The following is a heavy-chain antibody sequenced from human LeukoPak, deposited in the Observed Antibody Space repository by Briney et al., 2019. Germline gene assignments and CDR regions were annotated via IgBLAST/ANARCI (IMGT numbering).Heavy chain of an antibody. CDR1: GGSISSYY. V-gene: IGHV4-59*08. D-gene: IGHD6-19*01. J-gene: IGHJ6*02. Sequence: SETLSLTCTVSGGSISSYYWSWIRQPPGKGLEWIGYIYYSGSTNYNPSLKSRVTISVDTSKNQFSLKLSSVTAADTAVYYCARGYSSGWHYYYYYYGMDVWGQGTTVTVSS. CDR3: ARGYSSGWHYYYYYYGMDV. CDR2: IYYSGST.